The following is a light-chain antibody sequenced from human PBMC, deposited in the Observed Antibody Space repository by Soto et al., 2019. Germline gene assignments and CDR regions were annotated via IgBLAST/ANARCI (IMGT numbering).Light chain of an antibody. V-gene: IGLV2-14*01. CDR3: SSYTASSTHWV. CDR2: EVS. J-gene: IGLJ3*02. CDR1: SSDVGGYNY. Sequence: QSDLTQPASVSGSPGQSITISCTGTSSDVGGYNYVSWYQQHPGKAPKLMISEVSNRPSGVSNRFSGSKSGNTASLTMSGLQAEDEADYYCSSYTASSTHWVFGGGTKLTVL.